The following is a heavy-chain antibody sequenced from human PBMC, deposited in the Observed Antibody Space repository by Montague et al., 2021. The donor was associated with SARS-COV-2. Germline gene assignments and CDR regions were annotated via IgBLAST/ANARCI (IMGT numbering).Heavy chain of an antibody. D-gene: IGHD1-26*01. Sequence: SETLSLTCTVSGDSLSTFYWSWVRQPSGKRLEWIGDIFRTGNTNSNTKFSTNYNPSLQSRVTISQDTSTNQFSLHLGSVSAAGSAVYCCARVAGRREERYFDSWGQGTLVTVSS. V-gene: IGHV4-59*01. CDR1: GDSLSTFY. CDR3: ARVAGRREERYFDS. CDR2: IFRTGNTNSNTKFST. J-gene: IGHJ4*02.